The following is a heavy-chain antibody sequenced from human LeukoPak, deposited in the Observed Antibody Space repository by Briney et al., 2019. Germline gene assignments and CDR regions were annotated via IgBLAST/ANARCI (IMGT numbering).Heavy chain of an antibody. CDR3: ASQTTVKYYFDY. CDR1: GFTVSSNY. V-gene: IGHV3-53*01. D-gene: IGHD4-17*01. CDR2: IYSGGST. J-gene: IGHJ4*02. Sequence: PAGSLRLSCAASGFTVSSNYMSWVLQAPGKGLEWVSVIYSGGSTYYADSVKGRFTISRDNSKNTLYLQLNSLRGEDTAVYYCASQTTVKYYFDYWGQGTLVTVSS.